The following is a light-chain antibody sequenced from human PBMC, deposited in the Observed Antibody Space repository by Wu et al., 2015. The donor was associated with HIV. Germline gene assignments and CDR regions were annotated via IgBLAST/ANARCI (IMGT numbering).Light chain of an antibody. J-gene: IGKJ4*01. V-gene: IGKV3-20*01. CDR2: GAS. CDR1: QSVSSNY. CDR3: QQYRRSPS. Sequence: EIVLTQSPGTLSLSPGERATLSCRASQSVSSNYLAWYQQKPGQAPRLLIYGASSGATDIPDRFSGSGSGTGFTLTISRLEPEDFAVYYCQQYRRSPSFGGGTKVEIK.